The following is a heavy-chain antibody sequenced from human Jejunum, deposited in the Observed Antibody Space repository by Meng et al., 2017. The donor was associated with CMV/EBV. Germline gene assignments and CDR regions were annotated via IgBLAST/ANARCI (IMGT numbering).Heavy chain of an antibody. D-gene: IGHD3-10*01. Sequence: AASGFTLGSYWMHWVRQAPGKGLVWVSRINSDGGTTTYADSVKGRFTISRDNAKKTLFLQMDSLRVEDTAVYYCARGRGSGSSDYWGQGTRVTVSS. CDR3: ARGRGSGSSDY. CDR2: INSDGGTT. V-gene: IGHV3-74*01. J-gene: IGHJ4*02. CDR1: GFTLGSYW.